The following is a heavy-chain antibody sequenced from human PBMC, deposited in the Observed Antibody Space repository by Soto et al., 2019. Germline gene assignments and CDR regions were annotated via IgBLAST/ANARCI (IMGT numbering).Heavy chain of an antibody. J-gene: IGHJ4*02. CDR3: VRDASLWSLDY. CDR1: GFTFSIYW. CDR2: IRPDGSGA. Sequence: EEQLVESGGDLVQPGVSLRLSCAASGFTFSIYWMHWVRQVPGKGLVWVSRIRPDGSGATYADSVKRRFTISRDNANHTGYLQLTSLRDEDTAVYDCVRDASLWSLDYWGQGTLVSVAA. D-gene: IGHD2-8*02. V-gene: IGHV3-74*01.